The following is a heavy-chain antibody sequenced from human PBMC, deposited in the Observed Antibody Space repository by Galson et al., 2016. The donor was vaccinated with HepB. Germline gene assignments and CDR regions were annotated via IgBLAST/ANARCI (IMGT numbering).Heavy chain of an antibody. D-gene: IGHD3-3*01. Sequence: PALVKPTQTLTLTCTFSGFSLSTSGVGVGWIRQSPGKALEWLAVIYWDDDKRYSPSLKSRLTTTKDTSENQVVLTMTNMDPVDTATYYCAHIEVYESWSGYYVGGGDMDVWGQGTTVTVSS. CDR2: IYWDDDK. J-gene: IGHJ6*02. CDR3: AHIEVYESWSGYYVGGGDMDV. CDR1: GFSLSTSGVG. V-gene: IGHV2-5*02.